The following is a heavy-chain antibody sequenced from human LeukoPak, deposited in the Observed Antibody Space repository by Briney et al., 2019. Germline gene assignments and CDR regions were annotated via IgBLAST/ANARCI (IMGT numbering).Heavy chain of an antibody. J-gene: IGHJ4*02. Sequence: GGSLRLSCAASGFTFSNAWMSWVRQAPGKGLEWVGRIKSKTDGGTTDYAAPVKGRFTISRDDSKNTLYLQMNSLKTEDTAVYYCTTDQPMTTVVTPDYWGQGTLVTVSS. CDR1: GFTFSNAW. CDR2: IKSKTDGGTT. CDR3: TTDQPMTTVVTPDY. V-gene: IGHV3-15*01. D-gene: IGHD4-23*01.